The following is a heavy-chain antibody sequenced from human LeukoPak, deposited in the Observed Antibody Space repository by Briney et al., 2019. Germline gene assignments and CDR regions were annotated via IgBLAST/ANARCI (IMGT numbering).Heavy chain of an antibody. J-gene: IGHJ4*02. CDR2: IYYSGST. CDR1: GGSISSGDYY. V-gene: IGHV4-30-4*08. Sequence: SQTLSLTCTVSGGSISSGDYYWSWIRQPPGKGLEWIGYIYYSGSTYYNPSLKSRVTISVDTSKNQFSLKLSSVTAADTAVYYCARYQSRLRFLGWLSNFDYWGQGSLVTVSS. CDR3: ARYQSRLRFLGWLSNFDY. D-gene: IGHD3-3*01.